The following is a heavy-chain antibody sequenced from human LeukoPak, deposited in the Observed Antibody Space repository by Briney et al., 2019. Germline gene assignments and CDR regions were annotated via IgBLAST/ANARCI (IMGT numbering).Heavy chain of an antibody. J-gene: IGHJ4*02. D-gene: IGHD6-6*01. Sequence: GVSLRLSCAASGFTVSSNYMSWVRQAPGKGLEWVSVIYSGGSTYYADSVKGRFTISRDNSKNTLYLQMNSLRAEDTAVYYCARVNRQLALYYFDYWGQGTLVTVSS. CDR2: IYSGGST. CDR1: GFTVSSNY. V-gene: IGHV3-53*01. CDR3: ARVNRQLALYYFDY.